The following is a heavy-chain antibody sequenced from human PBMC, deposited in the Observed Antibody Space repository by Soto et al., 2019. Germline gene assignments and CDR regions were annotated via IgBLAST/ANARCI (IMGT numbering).Heavy chain of an antibody. CDR1: GDSINTNNW. D-gene: IGHD3-9*01. CDR2: IYHTGST. Sequence: QVQLQESGPGLVKPSETLSLTCAVSGDSINTNNWWSWVRQPPGRGLEWIGEIYHTGSTNYNPSLKSRVTISADRSKIQLSLRLNSVTAADTAVYFCARDTDWGLGDWGQGTLVIVSS. V-gene: IGHV4-4*02. CDR3: ARDTDWGLGD. J-gene: IGHJ4*02.